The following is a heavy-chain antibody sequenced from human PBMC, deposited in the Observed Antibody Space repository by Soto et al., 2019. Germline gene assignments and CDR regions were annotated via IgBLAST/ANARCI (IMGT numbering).Heavy chain of an antibody. V-gene: IGHV3-48*01. D-gene: IGHD3-22*01. J-gene: IGHJ5*02. CDR2: ISSSSSTI. Sequence: RLWSTAFWLKISGFSMRRISKDPGKGLEWVSYISSSSSTIYYADSVKGRFTISRDNAKNSLYLQMNSLRAEDTAVYYCARGVYYDSSGYPTPLWFDPWGQGTLVTVSS. CDR1: WLKISGFS. CDR3: ARGVYYDSSGYPTPLWFDP.